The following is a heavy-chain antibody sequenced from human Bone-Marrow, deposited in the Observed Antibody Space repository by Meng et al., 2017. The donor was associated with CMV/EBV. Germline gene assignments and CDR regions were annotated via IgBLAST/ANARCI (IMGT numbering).Heavy chain of an antibody. CDR1: GYTFTSYD. J-gene: IGHJ6*02. D-gene: IGHD3-3*01. V-gene: IGHV1-18*01. CDR3: ARAISPPITIFGVNYGMDV. CDR2: ISAYNGNT. Sequence: ASVKVSCKASGYTFTSYDISWVRQAPGQGLEWMGRISAYNGNTDYAQNLQGRVTMTTDTSTSTAYMELRSLRSDDTAVYYCARAISPPITIFGVNYGMDVWAQGTTVTVSS.